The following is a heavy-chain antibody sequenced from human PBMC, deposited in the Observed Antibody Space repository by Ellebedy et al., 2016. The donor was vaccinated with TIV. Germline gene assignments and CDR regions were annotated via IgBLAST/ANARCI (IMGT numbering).Heavy chain of an antibody. Sequence: GGSLRLSXAASGFTFSDYYMSWIRQAPGKGLEWVSYISSSSSYTNYADSVKGRFTISRDNSKNTLYLQMNSLRAEDTAVYYCARRSAGSGFDYWGQGTLVTVSS. CDR3: ARRSAGSGFDY. CDR2: ISSSSSYT. D-gene: IGHD2-15*01. V-gene: IGHV3-11*06. J-gene: IGHJ4*02. CDR1: GFTFSDYY.